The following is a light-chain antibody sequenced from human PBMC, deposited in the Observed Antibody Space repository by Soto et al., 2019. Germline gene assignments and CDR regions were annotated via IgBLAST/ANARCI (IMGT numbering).Light chain of an antibody. CDR2: DAS. J-gene: IGKJ1*01. V-gene: IGKV1-5*01. Sequence: DFQMTQSPSTLSASVGDRVTITCRASQSISSWLAWYQQKPGKAPKLLIYDASSLHSGVPSRFTGSGFGTEFTLTISSLQPEDFATYYCQQYHRYSRTFGQGTKVDIK. CDR1: QSISSW. CDR3: QQYHRYSRT.